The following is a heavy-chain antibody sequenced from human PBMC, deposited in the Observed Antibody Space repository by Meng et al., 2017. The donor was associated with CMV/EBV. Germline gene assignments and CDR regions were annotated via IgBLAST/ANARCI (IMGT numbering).Heavy chain of an antibody. D-gene: IGHD3-22*01. CDR2: IKSKTDGGTT. CDR1: GFSFSSYW. Sequence: GGSLRLSCAASGFSFSSYWMTWVRQAPGKGLEWVGRIKSKTDGGTTDYAAPVKGRFTISRDDSKNTLYLQMNSLKTEDTAVYYCTTLYYYDSSGLNYWGQGTLVTVSS. CDR3: TTLYYYDSSGLNY. J-gene: IGHJ4*02. V-gene: IGHV3-15*01.